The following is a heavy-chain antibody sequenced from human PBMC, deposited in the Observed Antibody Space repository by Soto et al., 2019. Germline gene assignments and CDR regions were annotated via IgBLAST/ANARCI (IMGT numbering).Heavy chain of an antibody. V-gene: IGHV3-21*01. J-gene: IGHJ3*02. D-gene: IGHD2-15*01. Sequence: EVQLVESGGGLVKPGGSLRLSCAASGFTFSSYSMNWVRQAPGKGLEWVSSISSSSSYIYYADSVKGRFTISRDKDKNSLYLQMNSLRAEDTAVYYCAREALGYGSGGSCYGGAFDIWGQGKMVTVSS. CDR3: AREALGYGSGGSCYGGAFDI. CDR2: ISSSSSYI. CDR1: GFTFSSYS.